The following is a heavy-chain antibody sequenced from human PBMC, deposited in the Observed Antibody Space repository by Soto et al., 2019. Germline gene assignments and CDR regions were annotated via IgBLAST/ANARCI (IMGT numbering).Heavy chain of an antibody. J-gene: IGHJ3*02. V-gene: IGHV3-11*01. CDR2: ISSSGSTI. D-gene: IGHD4-17*01. CDR3: AREMTTVTTWAAFDI. CDR1: GFTFSDYY. Sequence: GGSLRLSCAASGFTFSDYYMSWIRQAPGKGLEWVSYISSSGSTIYYADSVKGRFTISRDNAKNYLYLQMNSLRAEATAGYYSAREMTTVTTWAAFDIWGQGKMVTVSS.